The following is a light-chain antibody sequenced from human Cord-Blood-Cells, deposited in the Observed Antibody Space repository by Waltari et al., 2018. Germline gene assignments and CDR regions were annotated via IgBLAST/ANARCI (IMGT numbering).Light chain of an antibody. J-gene: IGKJ4*01. CDR2: AAS. V-gene: IGKV1-39*01. CDR3: QQSYSTMLT. CDR1: QSISSY. Sequence: DLQMTQYPSYLSASVGDRVTITCRASQSISSYLNWYQQKPGKAPKLLIYAASSLQSGVPSRFSGSGSGTDFTLTISSLQPEDFATYYCQQSYSTMLTFGGGTKVEIK.